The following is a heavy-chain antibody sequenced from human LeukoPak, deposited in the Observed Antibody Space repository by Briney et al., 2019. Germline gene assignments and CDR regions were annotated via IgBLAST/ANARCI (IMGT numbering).Heavy chain of an antibody. CDR1: GFTFDDYA. CDR3: AKGQHVGATRGAAFDI. Sequence: GGSLRLSCAASGFTFDDYAMHWVRQAPGKGLEWVSGISWNSGSIGYADSVKGRFTISRDNAKNSLYLQMNSLRAEDTALYYCAKGQHVGATRGAAFDIWGQGTMVTVSS. CDR2: ISWNSGSI. J-gene: IGHJ3*02. V-gene: IGHV3-9*01. D-gene: IGHD1-26*01.